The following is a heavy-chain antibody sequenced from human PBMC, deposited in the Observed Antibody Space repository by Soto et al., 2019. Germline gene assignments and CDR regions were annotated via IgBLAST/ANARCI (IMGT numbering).Heavy chain of an antibody. Sequence: SETLSLTCAVSGGSISSSNWWSWVRQPPGKGLEWIGEIYHSGSTNYNPSLKSRVTISVDKSKNQFSLKLSSVTAADTAVYYCARDRGGYSGYDLFDYWGQGTLVTVSS. CDR3: ARDRGGYSGYDLFDY. D-gene: IGHD5-12*01. CDR2: IYHSGST. V-gene: IGHV4-4*02. J-gene: IGHJ4*02. CDR1: GGSISSSNW.